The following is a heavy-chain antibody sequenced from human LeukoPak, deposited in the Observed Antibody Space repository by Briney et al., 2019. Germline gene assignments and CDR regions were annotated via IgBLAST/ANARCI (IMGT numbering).Heavy chain of an antibody. Sequence: SETLSLTCSVSGYSISSGYYWGWIRQPPGKGLEWIGSIYYGGSTYYNPSLKSRVTISVDTSKNQFSLKLSSVTAADTAVYYCARSSSGSSGYPLDFDYWGQGTLVTVSS. CDR3: ARSSSGSSGYPLDFDY. J-gene: IGHJ4*02. CDR1: GYSISSGYY. CDR2: IYYGGST. D-gene: IGHD3-22*01. V-gene: IGHV4-38-2*02.